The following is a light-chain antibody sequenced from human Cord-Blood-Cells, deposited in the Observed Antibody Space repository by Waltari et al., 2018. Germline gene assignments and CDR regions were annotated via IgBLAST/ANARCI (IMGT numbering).Light chain of an antibody. CDR1: QSVSSY. CDR3: QQRSNWPPGIT. V-gene: IGKV3-11*01. CDR2: DAS. Sequence: EIVLTQSPATLSLSPGERATLSCRASQSVSSYLAWYQQKPGQAPRLLIYDASNRATGIPARFSGSGSGTDFTLTISSLEPEDSAVYYCQQRSNWPPGITFGPGTKVDI. J-gene: IGKJ3*01.